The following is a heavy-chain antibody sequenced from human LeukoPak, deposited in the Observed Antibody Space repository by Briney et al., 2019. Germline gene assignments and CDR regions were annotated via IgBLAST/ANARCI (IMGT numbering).Heavy chain of an antibody. D-gene: IGHD2-2*01. J-gene: IGHJ6*03. Sequence: GGSLRLSCAASGFTFSSSAMSWVRQAPGKGLEWVSVIYSGGSTYYADSVKGRFTISRDNSKNTLYLQMNSLRSDDTAVYYCARAQDIVVVPAAPVYYYMDVWGKGTTVTISS. CDR1: GFTFSSSA. V-gene: IGHV3-53*05. CDR3: ARAQDIVVVPAAPVYYYMDV. CDR2: IYSGGST.